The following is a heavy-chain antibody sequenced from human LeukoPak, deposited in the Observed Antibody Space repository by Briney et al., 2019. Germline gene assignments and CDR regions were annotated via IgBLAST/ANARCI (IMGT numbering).Heavy chain of an antibody. CDR1: GGSISSYY. CDR3: ARVICSGGSCYSDPGYYYYMDV. CDR2: IYYSGST. J-gene: IGHJ6*03. V-gene: IGHV4-59*01. D-gene: IGHD2-15*01. Sequence: SETLFLTCTVSGGSISSYYWNWIRQPPGKGLEWIGYIYYSGSTNYNPSLKSRVTISVDTSKNQFSLRLSSVTAADTAVYYCARVICSGGSCYSDPGYYYYMDVWGKGTTVTVSS.